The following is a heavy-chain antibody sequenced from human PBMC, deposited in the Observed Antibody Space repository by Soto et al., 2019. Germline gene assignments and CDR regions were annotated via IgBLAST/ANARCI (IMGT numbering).Heavy chain of an antibody. CDR3: AREGVTETLIFDY. J-gene: IGHJ4*02. Sequence: GASVKVSCKASGGTFSSYAISWVRQAPGQGLEWMGGIIPNYGKANYAQKFQGRVTMTTDKSTSTAYMELRSLRSDDTAVYYCAREGVTETLIFDYWGQGTLVTVSS. CDR1: GGTFSSYA. CDR2: IIPNYGKA. D-gene: IGHD4-17*01. V-gene: IGHV1-69*05.